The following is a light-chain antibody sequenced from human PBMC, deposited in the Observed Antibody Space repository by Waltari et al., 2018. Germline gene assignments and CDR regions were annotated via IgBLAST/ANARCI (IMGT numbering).Light chain of an antibody. Sequence: IVLTQSPGTLSLSPGESATLSCRASQSVGTFFVWYQQKPGQAPRLLIQGASTRATGTPDRFSGSGSGTDFSLTISRLEPEDFAMYYCQHYVRLPVTFGQGAKVEI. CDR3: QHYVRLPVT. CDR1: QSVGTF. CDR2: GAS. V-gene: IGKV3-20*01. J-gene: IGKJ1*01.